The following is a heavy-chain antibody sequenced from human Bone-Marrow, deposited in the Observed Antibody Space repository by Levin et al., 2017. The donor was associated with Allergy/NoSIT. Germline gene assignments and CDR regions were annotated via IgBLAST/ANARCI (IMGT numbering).Heavy chain of an antibody. CDR1: GGSFSGYY. CDR2: INHSGST. V-gene: IGHV4-34*01. CDR3: ARIQLWLNYYGMDV. D-gene: IGHD5-18*01. J-gene: IGHJ6*02. Sequence: SETLSLTCAVYGGSFSGYYWSWIRQPPGKGLEWIGEINHSGSTNYNPSLKSRVTISVDTSKNQFSLKLSSVTAADTAVYYCARIQLWLNYYGMDVWGQGTTVTVSS.